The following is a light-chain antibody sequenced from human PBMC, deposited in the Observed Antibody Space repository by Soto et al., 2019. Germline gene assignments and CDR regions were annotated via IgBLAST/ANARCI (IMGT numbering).Light chain of an antibody. V-gene: IGLV2-23*02. CDR3: CSYAGSSTWV. CDR2: EVS. J-gene: IGLJ3*02. CDR1: SSDVGRYNL. Sequence: QSALTQPASVSGSPGQSITISCTGTSSDVGRYNLVSWYQQHPGKSPKLMIYEVSTRPSGVSNRLSGSKSGNTSSLTISGLQAEYEADYYYCSYAGSSTWVFGGGTKLTVL.